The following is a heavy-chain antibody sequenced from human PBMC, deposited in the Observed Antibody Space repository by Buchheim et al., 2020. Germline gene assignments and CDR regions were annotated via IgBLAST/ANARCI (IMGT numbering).Heavy chain of an antibody. V-gene: IGHV3-74*01. CDR3: AKGGVVPAAAPGGWFDP. CDR1: GFTFSSYW. Sequence: EVQLVESGGGLVQPGGSLRLSCAASGFTFSSYWMHWVRQAPGKGLVWVSRINSEGSSTSYADSVKGRFTISRDNAKNTLYLQMNSLRAEDTAVYYCAKGGVVPAAAPGGWFDPWGQGTL. J-gene: IGHJ5*02. CDR2: INSEGSST. D-gene: IGHD2-2*01.